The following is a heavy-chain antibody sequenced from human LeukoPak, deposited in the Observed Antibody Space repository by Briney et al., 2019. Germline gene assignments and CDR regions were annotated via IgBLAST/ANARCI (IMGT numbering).Heavy chain of an antibody. V-gene: IGHV3-66*01. J-gene: IGHJ4*02. D-gene: IGHD2-21*02. CDR3: ARGSRVGLLFRGDFDY. CDR2: IYSGGST. CDR1: GFTVSSNY. Sequence: GGSLRLSCAASGFTVSSNYMSWVRQAPGKGLEWVSVIYSGGSTYYADSVKGRFTISRDNSKNTLYLQMNSLRAEDTAVYHCARGSRVGLLFRGDFDYWGQGTLVTVSS.